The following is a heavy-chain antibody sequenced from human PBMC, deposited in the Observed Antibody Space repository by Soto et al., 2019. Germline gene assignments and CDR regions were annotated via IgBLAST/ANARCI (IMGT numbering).Heavy chain of an antibody. J-gene: IGHJ5*02. CDR1: GGSISSGGYY. V-gene: IGHV4-31*03. CDR2: IYYSGST. CDR3: ARGYDSSGYYYTEGGFDP. Sequence: SETLSLTCTVSGGSISSGGYYWSWIRQHPGKGLEWIGYIYYSGSTYYNPSLKSRVTISVDTSKNQFSLKLSSVTAADTAVYYCARGYDSSGYYYTEGGFDPWGQGTLVTVSS. D-gene: IGHD3-22*01.